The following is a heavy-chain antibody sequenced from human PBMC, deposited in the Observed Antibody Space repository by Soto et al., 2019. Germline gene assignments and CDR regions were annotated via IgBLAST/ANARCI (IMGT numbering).Heavy chain of an antibody. CDR1: GFTFSSYI. Sequence: GGSLILSCAAAGFTFSSYIMNWVRPAPGKGLEWVSSISSSSSYIYYADSVKGRFTISRDNAKNSLYLQMNSLRAEDTAVYYCAREYSSSYYYYGMDVWGQGTTVTVSS. J-gene: IGHJ6*02. CDR3: AREYSSSYYYYGMDV. V-gene: IGHV3-21*01. CDR2: ISSSSSYI. D-gene: IGHD6-6*01.